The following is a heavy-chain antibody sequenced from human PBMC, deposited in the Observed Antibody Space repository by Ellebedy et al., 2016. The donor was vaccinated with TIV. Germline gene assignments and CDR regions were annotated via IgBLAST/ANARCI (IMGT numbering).Heavy chain of an antibody. CDR3: ARDLRGQGLPGGGWFDP. Sequence: ASVKVSCKASGYTFSSCGLSWVRQAPGQGLEWMGWISVYNGDTTYSQKFQGRVTMTADTSTNTAHMELRGLRSDATAVYYCARDLRGQGLPGGGWFDPWGQGTLVTVSS. V-gene: IGHV1-18*04. J-gene: IGHJ5*02. CDR2: ISVYNGDT. CDR1: GYTFSSCG. D-gene: IGHD6-19*01.